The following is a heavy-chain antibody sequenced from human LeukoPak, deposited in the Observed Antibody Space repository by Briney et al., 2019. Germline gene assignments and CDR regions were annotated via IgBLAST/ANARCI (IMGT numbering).Heavy chain of an antibody. V-gene: IGHV3-23*01. CDR3: AKSNGYGLVDI. D-gene: IGHD3-10*01. Sequence: GGSLRLSCAASGFTFSSNAMTWVRQAPGKGLECVSAITGSGGTTYYADSVKGRFTISRDNSKNTLYLQLNNLRAEDTAVYYCAKSNGYGLVDIWGQGTMVTVSS. CDR2: ITGSGGTT. J-gene: IGHJ3*02. CDR1: GFTFSSNA.